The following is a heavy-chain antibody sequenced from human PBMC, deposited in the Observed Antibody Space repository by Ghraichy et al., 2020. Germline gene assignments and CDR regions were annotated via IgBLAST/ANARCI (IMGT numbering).Heavy chain of an antibody. D-gene: IGHD5-24*01. CDR1: GYTFTSYD. Sequence: ASVKVSCKASGYTFTSYDINWVRQATGQGLEWMGWMNPNSGNTGYAQKFQGRVTMTRNTSISTAYMELSSLRSEDTAVYYCARGREMATIGDFDYWGQGTLVTVSS. V-gene: IGHV1-8*01. CDR2: MNPNSGNT. CDR3: ARGREMATIGDFDY. J-gene: IGHJ4*02.